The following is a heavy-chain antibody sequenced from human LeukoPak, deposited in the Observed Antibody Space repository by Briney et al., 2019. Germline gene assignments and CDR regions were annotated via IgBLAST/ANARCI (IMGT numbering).Heavy chain of an antibody. Sequence: GGSLRLSCAASGFTFSTYAMSWVRQAPGKGLEWVSVVSGTGGRTYYADSVKGRFTISRDNSKNTLYLQMNSLRAEDTALYYCVKASSSSPQYNWFDAWGQGTLVTVSS. V-gene: IGHV3-23*01. CDR1: GFTFSTYA. CDR3: VKASSSSPQYNWFDA. J-gene: IGHJ5*02. D-gene: IGHD6-6*01. CDR2: VSGTGGRT.